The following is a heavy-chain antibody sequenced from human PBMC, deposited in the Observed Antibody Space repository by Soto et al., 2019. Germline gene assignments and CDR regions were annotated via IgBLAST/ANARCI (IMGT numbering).Heavy chain of an antibody. V-gene: IGHV3-23*01. CDR1: GFTFISYA. CDR3: AKARPIVVVIGRPEYYFDY. D-gene: IGHD3-22*01. J-gene: IGHJ4*02. Sequence: PGGSLRLSCAASGFTFISYAMSWVRQAPGKGLEWVSAISGSGGSTCYADSVKGRFTISRDNSKNTLYLQMNSLRAEDTAVYYCAKARPIVVVIGRPEYYFDYWGQGTLVTVSS. CDR2: ISGSGGST.